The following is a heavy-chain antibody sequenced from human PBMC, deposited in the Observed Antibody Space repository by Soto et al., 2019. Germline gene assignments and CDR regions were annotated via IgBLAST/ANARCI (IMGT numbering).Heavy chain of an antibody. Sequence: EVHLVESGGGLVQRGGSLRLSCAASGFTFRAYWMSWVRKAPGKGLEWVANIDQDGSGKYYVDSVRGRFTISRDNAHNSLYLQTNSLRDEDTAVYFCARRREGTGRTLDYWGQGTLVTVSS. D-gene: IGHD1-1*01. CDR1: GFTFRAYW. J-gene: IGHJ4*02. V-gene: IGHV3-7*05. CDR2: IDQDGSGK. CDR3: ARRREGTGRTLDY.